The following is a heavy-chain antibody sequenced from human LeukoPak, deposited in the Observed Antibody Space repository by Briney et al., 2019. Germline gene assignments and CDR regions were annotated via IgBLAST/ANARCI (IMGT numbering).Heavy chain of an antibody. J-gene: IGHJ4*02. Sequence: GGALILSCASSGFTFSSYNMSWVRQAPGKGLEWVSSISSTGSYTYYADSLKGRFTISRDNARNSLYLQMNSLRVEDTAVYYCARSHTSGWYPGGDYWGQGTLVTVSS. CDR2: ISSTGSYT. CDR1: GFTFSSYN. V-gene: IGHV3-21*01. CDR3: ARSHTSGWYPGGDY. D-gene: IGHD6-19*01.